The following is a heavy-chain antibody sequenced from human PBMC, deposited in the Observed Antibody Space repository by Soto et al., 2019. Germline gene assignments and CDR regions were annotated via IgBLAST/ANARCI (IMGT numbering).Heavy chain of an antibody. CDR2: IYPGDSNI. CDR1: GYNFPTYW. D-gene: IGHD3-22*01. V-gene: IGHV5-51*03. Sequence: EVQLVQSGAEVRKPGESLKISCKGSGYNFPTYWIGWVRQMPGKGLEWMGMIYPGDSNIIYSPSLQGQVTISADKSTSPAFLQWSSLKASDTAIYYCARRDYYSDTCHYCAFDIWGQGTMVAVSS. CDR3: ARRDYYSDTCHYCAFDI. J-gene: IGHJ3*02.